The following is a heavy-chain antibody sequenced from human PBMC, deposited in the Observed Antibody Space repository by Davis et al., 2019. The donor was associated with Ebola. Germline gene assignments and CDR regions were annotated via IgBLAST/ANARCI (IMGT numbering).Heavy chain of an antibody. CDR2: IYTSGST. CDR1: GGSISSYY. Sequence: PGGSLRLSCTVSGGSISSYYWSWIRQPAGKGLEWIGRIYTSGSTNYNPSLKSRVTMSVDTSKNQFSLKLSSVTAADTAVYYCARDYGDYSIDYWGQGTLVTVSS. CDR3: ARDYGDYSIDY. V-gene: IGHV4-4*07. D-gene: IGHD4-17*01. J-gene: IGHJ4*02.